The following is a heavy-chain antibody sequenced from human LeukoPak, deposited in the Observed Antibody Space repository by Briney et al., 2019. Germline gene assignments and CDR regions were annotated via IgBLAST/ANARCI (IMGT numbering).Heavy chain of an antibody. V-gene: IGHV4-34*01. J-gene: IGHJ4*02. D-gene: IGHD4-17*01. CDR3: ARGLAYGDYAFGY. CDR1: GGSFSGFS. Sequence: SETLSLTCAVYGGSFSGFSWSWLRQPPGKGLEWIGEINHSGSTNYNPSLKSRVTISVDTSKNQFSLKLSSVTAADTAVYYCARGLAYGDYAFGYWGQGTLVTVSS. CDR2: INHSGST.